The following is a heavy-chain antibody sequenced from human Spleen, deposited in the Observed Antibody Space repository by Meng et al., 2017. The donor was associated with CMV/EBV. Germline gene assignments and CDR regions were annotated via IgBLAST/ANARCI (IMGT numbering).Heavy chain of an antibody. CDR1: GGSISSSSYY. D-gene: IGHD2-15*01. Sequence: QRQRQESAPGLLKPSETLSLTCTVSGGSISSSSYYWGWIRQPPGKGLEWIGSIYYSGSTYYNPSLKSRVTISVDTSKNQFSLKLSSVTAADTAVYYCARVPDPGYCSGGSCYPGFDPWGQGTLVTVSS. V-gene: IGHV4-39*07. CDR2: IYYSGST. CDR3: ARVPDPGYCSGGSCYPGFDP. J-gene: IGHJ5*02.